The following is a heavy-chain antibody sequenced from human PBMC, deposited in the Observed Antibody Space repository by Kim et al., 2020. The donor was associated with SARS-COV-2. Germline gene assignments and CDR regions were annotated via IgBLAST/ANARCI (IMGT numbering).Heavy chain of an antibody. V-gene: IGHV3-30*04. CDR1: GFTFSSYA. D-gene: IGHD1-26*01. CDR2: ISYDGSNK. Sequence: GGSLRLSCAASGFTFSSYAMHWVRQAPGKGLEWVAVISYDGSNKYYADSVKGRFTISRDNSKNTLYLQMNSLRAEDTAVYYCARDGGSGGWELDYWGQGTLVTVSS. J-gene: IGHJ4*02. CDR3: ARDGGSGGWELDY.